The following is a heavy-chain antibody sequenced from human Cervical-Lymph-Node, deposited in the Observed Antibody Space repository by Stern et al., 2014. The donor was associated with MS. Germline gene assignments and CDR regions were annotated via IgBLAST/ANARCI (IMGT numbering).Heavy chain of an antibody. J-gene: IGHJ5*02. CDR2: IYYSGST. V-gene: IGHV4-30-4*01. CDR3: ASANCSSTSCPNWFDP. CDR1: GGSISSGDYY. Sequence: QDQLVQSGPGLVKPSQTLSLTCTVSGGSISSGDYYWSWIRQPPGKGLEWIGYIYYSGSTYYNPSLKSRVTISVDTSKNQFSLKLSSVTAADTAVYYCASANCSSTSCPNWFDPWGQGTLVTVSS. D-gene: IGHD2-2*01.